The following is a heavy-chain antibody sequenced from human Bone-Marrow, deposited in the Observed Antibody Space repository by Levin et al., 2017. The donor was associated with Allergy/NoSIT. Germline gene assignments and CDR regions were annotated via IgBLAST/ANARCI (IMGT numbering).Heavy chain of an antibody. J-gene: IGHJ3*02. V-gene: IGHV4-59*08. Sequence: SETLSLTCTVSGGSISNYYWSWIRQPPGKGLEWIGYIYYSGSTNYNPSLKSRVTISIDKSRTQFSLRLSSVTAADTAVYYCATNYDNRDHYYGDAFDIWGQGTVVTVSS. D-gene: IGHD3-22*01. CDR2: IYYSGST. CDR1: GGSISNYY. CDR3: ATNYDNRDHYYGDAFDI.